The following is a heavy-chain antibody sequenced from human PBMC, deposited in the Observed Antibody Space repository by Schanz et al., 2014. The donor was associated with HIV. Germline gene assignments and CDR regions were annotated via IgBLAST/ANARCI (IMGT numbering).Heavy chain of an antibody. CDR3: ANTEFPYSSSSDYYYGMDV. CDR2: IWYDGSNK. J-gene: IGHJ6*02. V-gene: IGHV3-33*08. CDR1: GFTFNNAW. D-gene: IGHD6-6*01. Sequence: VQLVESGGGLEQPGGSLRLSCAASGFTFNNAWMSWVRQAPGKGLEWVAVIWYDGSNKYYADSVKGRFTISRDNSKNTLYLQMNSLRAEDTAVYFCANTEFPYSSSSDYYYGMDVWGQGTTVTVSS.